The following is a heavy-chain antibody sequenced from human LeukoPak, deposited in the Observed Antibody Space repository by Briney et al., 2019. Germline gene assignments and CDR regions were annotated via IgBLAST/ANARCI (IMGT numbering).Heavy chain of an antibody. D-gene: IGHD2-15*01. CDR1: GFTFSDYY. Sequence: GGSLRLSCAASGFTFSDYYMSWIRQAPGKGLEWVSYISSSGSTIYYADSVKGRFTISRDNAKNSLYLQMNSLRAEDTAVYYCAGYCSGGSCYLRDWFDPWGQGTLVTVSS. CDR3: AGYCSGGSCYLRDWFDP. J-gene: IGHJ5*02. CDR2: ISSSGSTI. V-gene: IGHV3-11*04.